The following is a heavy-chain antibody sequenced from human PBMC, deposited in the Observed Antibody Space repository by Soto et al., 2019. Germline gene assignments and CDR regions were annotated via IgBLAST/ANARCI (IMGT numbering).Heavy chain of an antibody. V-gene: IGHV3-9*01. CDR1: GFTFDDYA. J-gene: IGHJ4*02. Sequence: EVQLVESGGGLVQPGRSLRLSCAASGFTFDDYAMHWVRQAPGKGLEWVSGISWNSGSIGYADSVKGRFTISRDNAKNPLYLQINGLRGEDTALYYCEKDSVPDIVVVPAARFDYWGQGPLVPVSS. CDR3: EKDSVPDIVVVPAARFDY. D-gene: IGHD2-2*01. CDR2: ISWNSGSI.